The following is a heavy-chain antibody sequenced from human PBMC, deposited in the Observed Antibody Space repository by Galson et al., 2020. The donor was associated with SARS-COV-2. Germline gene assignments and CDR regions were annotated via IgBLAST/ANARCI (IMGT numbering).Heavy chain of an antibody. CDR2: IYSGGNT. V-gene: IGHV3-53*01. D-gene: IGHD6-13*01. CDR3: ARDPPGIAATGG. J-gene: IGHJ1*01. Sequence: GESLKISCVASGLTVSNNYMRWVRQAPGKGLEWVSLIYSGGNTHYADPVKGRFIISRDNFKNTLYLQMNSLRADDTAVYYCARDPPGIAATGGWGQGTLVTVSS. CDR1: GLTVSNNY.